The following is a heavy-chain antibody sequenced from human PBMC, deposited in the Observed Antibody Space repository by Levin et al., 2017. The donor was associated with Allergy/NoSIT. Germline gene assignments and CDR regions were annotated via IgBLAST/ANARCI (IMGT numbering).Heavy chain of an antibody. CDR1: GFIFVSYA. Sequence: GGSLRLSCAASGFIFVSYALHWVRQTPGKGLEWVAAISFDGSDKFHADSVKGRFTISRDNSKNILYLQMNSLTREDTALYFCARDLSSSRPKWFDPWGQGTAVIVSS. D-gene: IGHD2-2*01. CDR2: ISFDGSDK. V-gene: IGHV3-30*04. J-gene: IGHJ5*02. CDR3: ARDLSSSRPKWFDP.